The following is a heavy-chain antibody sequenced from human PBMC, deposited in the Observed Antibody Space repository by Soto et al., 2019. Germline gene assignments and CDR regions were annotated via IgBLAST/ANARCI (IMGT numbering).Heavy chain of an antibody. V-gene: IGHV4-34*01. D-gene: IGHD3-10*01. CDR1: GGSFSGYQ. Sequence: QVQLQQWGAGLLKPSETLSLTCAVYGGSFSGYQWSWIRQTPGTGLEWIGGINDSGDINYNPSLKSRVTMLVDSPKKQISLRLSSVTAADTAVYYCARGLILWFGELSRRGGYYYYMDVWGKGTTVTVSS. CDR3: ARGLILWFGELSRRGGYYYYMDV. CDR2: INDSGDI. J-gene: IGHJ6*03.